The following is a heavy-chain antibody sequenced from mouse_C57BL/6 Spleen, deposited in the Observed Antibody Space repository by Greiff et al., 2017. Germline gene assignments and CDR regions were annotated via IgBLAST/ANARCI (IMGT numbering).Heavy chain of an antibody. CDR2: IYPGDGDT. Sequence: QVQLQQSGPELVKPGASVKISCKASGYAFSSSWMNWVKQRPGKGLEWIGRIYPGDGDTNYNGKFKGKATLTADKSSSTAYMQLSSLTSEDSAVYFCARGGYVYYAMDYWGQGTSVTVSS. D-gene: IGHD2-2*01. CDR3: ARGGYVYYAMDY. CDR1: GYAFSSSW. V-gene: IGHV1-82*01. J-gene: IGHJ4*01.